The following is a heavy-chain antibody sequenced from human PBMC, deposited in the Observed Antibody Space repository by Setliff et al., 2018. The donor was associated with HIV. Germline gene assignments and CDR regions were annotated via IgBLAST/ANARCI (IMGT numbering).Heavy chain of an antibody. J-gene: IGHJ4*02. CDR3: AREVGHRSGYYRGSFDY. CDR1: GGSISSGTYY. CDR2: AFYSDNT. V-gene: IGHV4-39*07. Sequence: SETLSLTCIVSGGSISSGTYYWGWIRQPPGKGLEYIGSAFYSDNTYYKPSLKNRVTISVDTSKNQFSLKLTSVTAADTAVYYCAREVGHRSGYYRGSFDYWGQGTLGTAPQ. D-gene: IGHD6-19*01.